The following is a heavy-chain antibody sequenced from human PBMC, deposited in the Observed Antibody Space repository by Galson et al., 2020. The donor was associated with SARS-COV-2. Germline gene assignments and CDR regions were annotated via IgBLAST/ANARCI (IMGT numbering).Heavy chain of an antibody. V-gene: IGHV1-18*01. D-gene: IGHD3-10*01. Sequence: GESLKISCKASGYTFTSYGISWVRQAPGQGLEWMGWISAYNGNTNYAQKLQGRVTMTTDTSTSTAYMELRSLRSDDTAVYYCARDGGSGSYSYYYGMDVWGQGTTVTVSS. CDR3: ARDGGSGSYSYYYGMDV. CDR2: ISAYNGNT. CDR1: GYTFTSYG. J-gene: IGHJ6*02.